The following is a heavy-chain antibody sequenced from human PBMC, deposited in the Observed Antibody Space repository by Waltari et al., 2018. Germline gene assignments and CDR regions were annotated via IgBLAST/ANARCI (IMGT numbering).Heavy chain of an antibody. CDR1: GGSFSSNDW. V-gene: IGHV4-4*02. D-gene: IGHD6-19*01. CDR2: IHHSGST. CDR3: ARGFDGWPFDY. J-gene: IGHJ4*02. Sequence: QVLLKESGSGLVKPSGTLSLACDVSGGSFSSNDWWSWVREPPGKGVEWIGEIHHSGSTKYTPSLRSRVVMSVDTSKNHVSLTMESVSAADTAVYYCARGFDGWPFDYWGQGILVIVSS.